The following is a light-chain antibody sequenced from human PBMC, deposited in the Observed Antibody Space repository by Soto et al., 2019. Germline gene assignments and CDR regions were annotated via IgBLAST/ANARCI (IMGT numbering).Light chain of an antibody. CDR1: STDIGGYSY. J-gene: IGLJ1*01. V-gene: IGLV2-14*01. Sequence: SALTQPASVSGSPGQPITITSTRRSTDIGGYSYVSWFQQHPGKVPKLMIYEVTIRLSGVSNRLSGSKSGSTASLTISGLQAEDEADYYCSSYTSSNTLVFGTGTKVTVL. CDR3: SSYTSSNTLV. CDR2: EVT.